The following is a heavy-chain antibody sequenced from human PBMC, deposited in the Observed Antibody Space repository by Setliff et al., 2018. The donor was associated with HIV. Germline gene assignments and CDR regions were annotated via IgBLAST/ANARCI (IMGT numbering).Heavy chain of an antibody. Sequence: PSETLSLTCTVSGVPTSASTYYWGWIRQPPGKGLDWIGYISYSGKTYYNPSLKSRVTISVDTSNNHFSLKLSSVTAADTAVYYCARRERYYDILTGRVFDGFDIRGQGTMVTVSS. D-gene: IGHD3-9*01. J-gene: IGHJ3*02. V-gene: IGHV4-39*02. CDR1: GVPTSASTYY. CDR2: ISYSGKT. CDR3: ARRERYYDILTGRVFDGFDI.